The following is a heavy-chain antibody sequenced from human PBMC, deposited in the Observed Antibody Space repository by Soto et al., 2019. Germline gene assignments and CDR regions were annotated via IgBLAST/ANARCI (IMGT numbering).Heavy chain of an antibody. CDR2: ISGSGGST. Sequence: GGSLRLSCAASGFTFSSYAMSWVRQAPGKGLEWVSAISGSGGSTYYADSVKGRFTISRDNSKNTLYLQMNSLRAEDTAVYYCAQTEGIAAAGRNKVSAYGMDVWGQGTTVTV. CDR3: AQTEGIAAAGRNKVSAYGMDV. CDR1: GFTFSSYA. J-gene: IGHJ6*02. D-gene: IGHD6-13*01. V-gene: IGHV3-23*01.